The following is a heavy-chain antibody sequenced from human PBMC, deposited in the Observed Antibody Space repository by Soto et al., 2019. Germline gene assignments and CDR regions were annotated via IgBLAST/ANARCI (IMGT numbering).Heavy chain of an antibody. J-gene: IGHJ6*02. CDR2: INSAGTP. CDR3: AREKSTMIRRVRYGMDV. D-gene: IGHD3-10*01. Sequence: EVQLVETGGGLIQPGGSLRLTCDASGFTVATNYMSWVRQAPGKGLEWVSLINSAGTPYYADSVNGRFTVSRDTYKNTLYLQMSSLRVDDTAVYFCAREKSTMIRRVRYGMDVWGQGTTVTVSS. CDR1: GFTVATNY. V-gene: IGHV3-53*02.